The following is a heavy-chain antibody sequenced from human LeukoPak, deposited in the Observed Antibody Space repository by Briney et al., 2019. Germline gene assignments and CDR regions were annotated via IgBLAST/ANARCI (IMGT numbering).Heavy chain of an antibody. V-gene: IGHV5-51*01. CDR3: ARARSKYSSSWYRFDY. CDR2: IYPGDPDT. Sequence: GESLKISCKGSGYSFTSYWIGWVRQMPGKGLEWMGIIYPGDPDTRYSPSFQGQVTISADKSISTAYLQWSSLKASDTAMYYCARARSKYSSSWYRFDYWGQGTLVTVSS. D-gene: IGHD6-13*01. CDR1: GYSFTSYW. J-gene: IGHJ4*02.